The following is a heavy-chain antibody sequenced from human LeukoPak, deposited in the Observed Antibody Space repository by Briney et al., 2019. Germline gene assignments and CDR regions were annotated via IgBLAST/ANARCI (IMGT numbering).Heavy chain of an antibody. CDR3: ASIAVAAYDDFDY. D-gene: IGHD6-19*01. CDR2: MNPNSGNT. V-gene: IGHV1-8*01. Sequence: VASVKVSCKASGYTFTSYDINWVRQATGQGLEWMGWMNPNSGNTGYAQKFQGRVTMTRDTSISTAYMELSRLRSDDTAVYYCASIAVAAYDDFDYWGQGTLVTVSS. J-gene: IGHJ4*02. CDR1: GYTFTSYD.